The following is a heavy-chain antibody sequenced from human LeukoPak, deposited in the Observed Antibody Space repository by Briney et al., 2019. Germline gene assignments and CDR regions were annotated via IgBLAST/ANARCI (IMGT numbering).Heavy chain of an antibody. CDR2: MYYSGST. V-gene: IGHV4-39*07. CDR3: ARDQLELFDY. Sequence: SETLSLTRTVSGGSISSSSYYWGWIRQPPGKGLEWIGSMYYSGSTYYNPSLKSRVTMSVDTSKNQFSLKVSSVTAADTAVYYCARDQLELFDYWGQGTLVTVSS. D-gene: IGHD1-1*01. CDR1: GGSISSSSYY. J-gene: IGHJ4*02.